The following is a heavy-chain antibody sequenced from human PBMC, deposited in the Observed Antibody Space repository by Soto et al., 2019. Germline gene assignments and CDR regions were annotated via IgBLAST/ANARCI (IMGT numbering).Heavy chain of an antibody. CDR3: ARGHPDSSGSYRCDY. D-gene: IGHD3-22*01. J-gene: IGHJ4*02. Sequence: ASVKVSCKASGGTFSSYAISWVRQAPGQGLEWMGGIITIFGTANYAQKFQGRVTITADESTSTAYMELSSLRSDDTAVYYCARGHPDSSGSYRCDYWGQGTRGTAPQ. V-gene: IGHV1-69*13. CDR1: GGTFSSYA. CDR2: IITIFGTA.